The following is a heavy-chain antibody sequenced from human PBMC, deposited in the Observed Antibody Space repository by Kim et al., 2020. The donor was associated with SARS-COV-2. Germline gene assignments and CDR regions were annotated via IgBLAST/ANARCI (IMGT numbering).Heavy chain of an antibody. Sequence: ASVKVSCKASGYTFTSYAMHWVRQAPGQRLEWMGWINAGNGNTKYSQKFQGRVTITRDTSASTAYMELSSLRSEDTAVYYCARDILTGYYIGYYFDYWGQGTLVTVSS. V-gene: IGHV1-3*01. CDR1: GYTFTSYA. J-gene: IGHJ4*02. CDR2: INAGNGNT. CDR3: ARDILTGYYIGYYFDY. D-gene: IGHD3-9*01.